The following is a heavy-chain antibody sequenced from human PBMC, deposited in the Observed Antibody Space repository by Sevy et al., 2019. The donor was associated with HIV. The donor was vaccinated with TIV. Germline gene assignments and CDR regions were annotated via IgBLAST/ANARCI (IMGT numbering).Heavy chain of an antibody. CDR3: AKDLRSYYDFWSGYYGSYYYGMDV. CDR2: ISGSGGST. CDR1: GFTFSSYA. D-gene: IGHD3-3*01. V-gene: IGHV3-23*01. Sequence: GGSLRLSCAASGFTFSSYAMSWVRQAPGKGLEWVSAISGSGGSTYYADSVKGRFTISRDNSNNTLYLQMNSLRAEDSVLYYCAKDLRSYYDFWSGYYGSYYYGMDVWGQGTTVTVSS. J-gene: IGHJ6*02.